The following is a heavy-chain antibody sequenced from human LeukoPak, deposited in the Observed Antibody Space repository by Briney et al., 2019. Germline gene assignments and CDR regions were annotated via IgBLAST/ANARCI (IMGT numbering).Heavy chain of an antibody. Sequence: GGSLRLSCAASGFTFSSYSMNWVRQAPGKGLEWVSYISSSSSTIYYADSVKGRFTISRDNAKNSLYLQMNSLRAEDTAVYYCARAPPNYYGSGSYYLDYWGQGTLVTVSS. D-gene: IGHD3-10*01. J-gene: IGHJ4*02. CDR1: GFTFSSYS. V-gene: IGHV3-48*01. CDR2: ISSSSSTI. CDR3: ARAPPNYYGSGSYYLDY.